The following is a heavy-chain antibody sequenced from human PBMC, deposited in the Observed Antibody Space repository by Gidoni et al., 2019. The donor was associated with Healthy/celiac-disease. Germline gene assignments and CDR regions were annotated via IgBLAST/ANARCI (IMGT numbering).Heavy chain of an antibody. V-gene: IGHV4-34*01. Sequence: QVQLQQRGAGLLKPSETLSLTCAVYGGSFSGSYWSWIRQPPGKGLEWIGEINHSGSTNYNPSLKSRVTISVDTSKNQFSLKLSSVTAADTAVYYCARDKQWLVLGYFDYWGQGTLVTVSS. J-gene: IGHJ4*02. CDR1: GGSFSGSY. D-gene: IGHD6-19*01. CDR3: ARDKQWLVLGYFDY. CDR2: INHSGST.